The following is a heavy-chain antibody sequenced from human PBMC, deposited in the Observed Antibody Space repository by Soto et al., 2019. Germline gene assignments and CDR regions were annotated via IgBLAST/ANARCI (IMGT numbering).Heavy chain of an antibody. CDR3: ARGLASDPVDS. J-gene: IGHJ4*02. CDR2: IYDSGST. V-gene: IGHV4-30-4*01. Sequence: QVQLQESGPGLVKPSQTLSLSCTVSGDSINNNNYYCSWIRQTPGKGLEWIGHIYDSGSTYSNPSLTSRLVISVDTSKNQFSLKLSSVTAAATAISYCARGLASDPVDSWGQGTLVTVSS. D-gene: IGHD3-10*01. CDR1: GDSINNNNYY.